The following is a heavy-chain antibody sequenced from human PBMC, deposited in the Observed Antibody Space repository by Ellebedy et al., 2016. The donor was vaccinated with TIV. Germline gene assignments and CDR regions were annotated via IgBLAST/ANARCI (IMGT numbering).Heavy chain of an antibody. CDR2: ISGSGGST. Sequence: GESLKISCAASGFTFSSYAMSWVRQAPGKGLEWVSAISGSGGSTYYADSVKGRFTISRDNAKNSLYLQMNSLRAEDTAVYYCARDSDQFDYWGQGTLVTVSS. J-gene: IGHJ4*02. CDR1: GFTFSSYA. V-gene: IGHV3-23*01. CDR3: ARDSDQFDY. D-gene: IGHD3-10*01.